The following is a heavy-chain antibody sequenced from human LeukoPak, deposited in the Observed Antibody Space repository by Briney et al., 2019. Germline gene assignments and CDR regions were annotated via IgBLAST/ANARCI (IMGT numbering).Heavy chain of an antibody. Sequence: ASVKVSCKASGYTFTSYGISWVRQAPGQGLEWMGWINPNSGGTNYAQKFQGRVTMTRDTSISTAYMELSRLRSDDTAVYYCARVPDFWSGYYGGEYYFDYWGQGTLVTVSS. CDR2: INPNSGGT. V-gene: IGHV1-2*02. CDR3: ARVPDFWSGYYGGEYYFDY. CDR1: GYTFTSYG. D-gene: IGHD3-3*01. J-gene: IGHJ4*02.